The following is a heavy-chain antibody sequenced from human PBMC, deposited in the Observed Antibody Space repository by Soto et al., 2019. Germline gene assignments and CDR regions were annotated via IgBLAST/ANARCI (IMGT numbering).Heavy chain of an antibody. CDR2: IDPNSGGT. CDR1: GYIFTGYY. Sequence: QVQLVQSGAEVKKPGASVKVSCKASGYIFTGYYMHWVRQAPGQGLEWMGWIDPNSGGTDYAQKFQGRVTMTRGTFISTAYMELSRLRVDDTAVYYCARVMSGSYLGHGYYFDYWGQGTLVTVSS. V-gene: IGHV1-2*02. CDR3: ARVMSGSYLGHGYYFDY. J-gene: IGHJ4*02. D-gene: IGHD1-26*01.